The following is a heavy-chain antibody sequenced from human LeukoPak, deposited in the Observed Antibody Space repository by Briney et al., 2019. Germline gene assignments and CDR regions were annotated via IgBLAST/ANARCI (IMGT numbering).Heavy chain of an antibody. D-gene: IGHD2-2*01. J-gene: IGHJ4*02. Sequence: RSGGSLRLSCAASGFTFINAWMAWVRQAPGKGLEWVGRIKAKAHGGTIEYAAPVKGRFTISRDDSKNTLYLQMNSLKTEDTAVYYCARDLVVLGEYFDYWGQGTLVTVSS. V-gene: IGHV3-15*01. CDR1: GFTFINAW. CDR3: ARDLVVLGEYFDY. CDR2: IKAKAHGGTI.